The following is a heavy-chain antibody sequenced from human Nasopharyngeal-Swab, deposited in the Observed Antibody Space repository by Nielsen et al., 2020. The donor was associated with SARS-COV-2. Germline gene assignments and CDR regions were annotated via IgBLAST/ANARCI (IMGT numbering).Heavy chain of an antibody. Sequence: WIRQPPGKGLEWIGEIYQSGNTNYNPSLKSRVSISLDKSKNQFSLNLTSVTAAGTAVCYCATSGSSVTAGVNMDVWGKGTTVTVSS. CDR2: IYQSGNT. J-gene: IGHJ6*03. D-gene: IGHD6-13*01. V-gene: IGHV4-4*02. CDR3: ATSGSSVTAGVNMDV.